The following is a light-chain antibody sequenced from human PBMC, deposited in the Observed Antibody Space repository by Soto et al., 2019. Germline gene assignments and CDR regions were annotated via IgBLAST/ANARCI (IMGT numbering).Light chain of an antibody. V-gene: IGKV3-20*01. J-gene: IGKJ1*01. CDR2: GVS. CDR3: HQYVSSWT. CDR1: QSVSSTF. Sequence: EFVLTQSPGTLSLSPGERATLSCRASQSVSSTFLAWYQQKPGQAPRLLIYGVSKRATGIPDRFSGSGSGTDFTLTISRLEPEDFAVYYCHQYVSSWTFGQGTKVDIK.